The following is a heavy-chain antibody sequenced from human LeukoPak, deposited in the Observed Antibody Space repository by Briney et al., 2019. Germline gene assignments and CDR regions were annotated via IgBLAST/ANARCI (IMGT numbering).Heavy chain of an antibody. J-gene: IGHJ3*02. CDR2: ISAYNGNT. D-gene: IGHD3-10*01. CDR3: ARASMVRGFIIIEDAFDI. V-gene: IGHV1-18*01. Sequence: ASVKVSCKASGYTFTSYGISWVRQAPGQGLEWMGWISAYNGNTNYAQKLQGRVTMTTDTSTSTAYMELRSLRSDDPAVYYGARASMVRGFIIIEDAFDIWGQGTMVTVSS. CDR1: GYTFTSYG.